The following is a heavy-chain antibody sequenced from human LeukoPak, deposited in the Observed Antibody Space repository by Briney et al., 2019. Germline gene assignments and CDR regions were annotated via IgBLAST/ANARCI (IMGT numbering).Heavy chain of an antibody. D-gene: IGHD2-2*01. Sequence: GGSLRLSCAASGFTFSSYGMYWVRQAPGKGLEWVAVIWYDGSNKYYADSVKGRFIISRDNSKNTLYLQMNSLRAEDTAVYYCARDSQGYCSSTSCYEFDYWGQGTLVTVSS. CDR2: IWYDGSNK. J-gene: IGHJ4*02. V-gene: IGHV3-33*01. CDR1: GFTFSSYG. CDR3: ARDSQGYCSSTSCYEFDY.